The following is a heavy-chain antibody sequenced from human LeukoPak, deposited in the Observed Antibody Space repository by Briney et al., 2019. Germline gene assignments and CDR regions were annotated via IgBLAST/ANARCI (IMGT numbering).Heavy chain of an antibody. Sequence: GGTLRLSCAASGFAFSSYGMSWVRQAPGMGLEWVSAISAGGGTTYYANSVKGRFTISRDDSKNTLYLQMNSLRAEDTAVYYCARPGGYGAQPLDFWGQGTLVTVSS. D-gene: IGHD5-12*01. CDR3: ARPGGYGAQPLDF. CDR2: ISAGGGTT. V-gene: IGHV3-23*01. J-gene: IGHJ4*02. CDR1: GFAFSSYG.